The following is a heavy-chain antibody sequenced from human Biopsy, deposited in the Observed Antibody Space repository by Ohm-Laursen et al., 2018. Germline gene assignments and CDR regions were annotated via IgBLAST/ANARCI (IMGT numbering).Heavy chain of an antibody. CDR3: ARGVPHYDGSGFPLAGYWYFDL. Sequence: TLSLTCTVSGGSIGGGDYYWNWIRQHPRKGLGWIGLISYSGTTFYNPSLESLLTISIDASKNHFSLNLRSVTAADTAVYYCARGVPHYDGSGFPLAGYWYFDLWGRGTLVTVSS. V-gene: IGHV4-31*01. D-gene: IGHD3-22*01. CDR2: ISYSGTT. J-gene: IGHJ2*01. CDR1: GGSIGGGDYY.